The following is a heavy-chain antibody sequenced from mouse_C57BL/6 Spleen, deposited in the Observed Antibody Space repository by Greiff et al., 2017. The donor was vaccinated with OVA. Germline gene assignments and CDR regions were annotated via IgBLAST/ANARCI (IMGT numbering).Heavy chain of an antibody. J-gene: IGHJ4*01. Sequence: QVQLQQSGAELMKPGASVKLSCKATGYTFTGYCIEWVKQRPGHGLEWIGEILPGSGSTNYNEKFKGKATFTAETSSNTAYMQLSSLTTDYSAIYYCASSYYSNYNYYAMDYWGQGTSVTVSS. D-gene: IGHD2-5*01. V-gene: IGHV1-9*01. CDR3: ASSYYSNYNYYAMDY. CDR1: GYTFTGYC. CDR2: ILPGSGST.